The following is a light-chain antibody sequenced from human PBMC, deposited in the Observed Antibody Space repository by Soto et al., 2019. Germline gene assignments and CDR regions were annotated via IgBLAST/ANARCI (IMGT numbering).Light chain of an antibody. J-gene: IGLJ2*01. CDR2: EVS. CDR1: SSDVGSYNL. V-gene: IGLV2-23*02. CDR3: CSCAGSSTFDVV. Sequence: QSALTQPASLSGSPGQSITISCTGTSSDVGSYNLVSWYQQHPGKAPKLMMYEVSKRPSGVSNRFSGSKSGNTASLTISGLQAEDEADYYCCSCAGSSTFDVVFGGGTQLTVL.